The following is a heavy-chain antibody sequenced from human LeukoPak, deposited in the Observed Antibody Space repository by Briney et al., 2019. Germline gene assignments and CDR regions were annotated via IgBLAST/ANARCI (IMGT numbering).Heavy chain of an antibody. CDR3: ARELYGDYDDPMEYYYYMDV. CDR1: GGSIISDTYY. V-gene: IGHV4-61*02. Sequence: SETLSLTCTVSGGSIISDTYYWSWIRQPAGKGLEWIGRVYTSGSTNYNPSLKSRVTMSVDTSKNQFSLKLSSVTAADTAVYYCARELYGDYDDPMEYYYYMDVWGKGTTVTISS. CDR2: VYTSGST. D-gene: IGHD4-17*01. J-gene: IGHJ6*03.